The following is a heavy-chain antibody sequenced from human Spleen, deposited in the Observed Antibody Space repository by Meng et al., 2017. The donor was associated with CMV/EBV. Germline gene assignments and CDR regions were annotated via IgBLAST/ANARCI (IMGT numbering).Heavy chain of an antibody. V-gene: IGHV3-7*01. CDR1: GFTFSSYW. J-gene: IGHJ4*02. Sequence: GGSLRLSCAASGFTFSSYWMSWVRQAPGKGLEWVACIKQDGSEKYYVDSVKGRFTISRDNAKNSLYLQMNSLRAEDTAVYYCVRADPTKRSSTTSCLDYWGQRTLVTVSS. D-gene: IGHD2-2*01. CDR3: VRADPTKRSSTTSCLDY. CDR2: IKQDGSEK.